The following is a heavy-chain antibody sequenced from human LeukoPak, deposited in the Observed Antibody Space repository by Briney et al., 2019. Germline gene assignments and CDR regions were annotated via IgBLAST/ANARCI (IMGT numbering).Heavy chain of an antibody. CDR3: ARDDFLWLGQPTAIAGCTSGVCPSSYMDV. CDR2: ISYDGSNK. J-gene: IGHJ6*03. D-gene: IGHD2-8*01. CDR1: GFTFSSYA. Sequence: GGSLRLSCAASGFTFSSYAMHWVRQAPGKGLEWVAVISYDGSNKYYADSVKGRFTISRDNSKNTLYLQMNSLRAEDTALYYCARDDFLWLGQPTAIAGCTSGVCPSSYMDVWGKGTPVIVSS. V-gene: IGHV3-30-3*01.